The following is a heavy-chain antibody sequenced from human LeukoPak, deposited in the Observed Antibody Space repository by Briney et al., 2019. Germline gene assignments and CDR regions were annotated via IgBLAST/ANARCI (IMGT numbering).Heavy chain of an antibody. J-gene: IGHJ4*02. CDR3: ARAGGSSSPFDY. Sequence: ASVKVSCKASGYTFTSYGISWVRQAPGQGLEWMGWISAYNGNTNYAQKLQGRVTMTRDMSTSTVYMELSSLRSEDTAVYYCARAGGSSSPFDYWGQGTLVTVSS. CDR1: GYTFTSYG. CDR2: ISAYNGNT. V-gene: IGHV1-18*01. D-gene: IGHD6-6*01.